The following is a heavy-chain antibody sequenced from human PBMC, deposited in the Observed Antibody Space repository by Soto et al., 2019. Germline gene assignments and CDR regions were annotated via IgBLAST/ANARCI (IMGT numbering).Heavy chain of an antibody. Sequence: QVQLVQSGAEVRKPGSSVKVSCKVSGGTFSNDVINWVRQVPGQGLEWMAKINPILGITNSAQKFQGRVTSAADKSTNTAYMGLTSLGSRDTAVYYCARGLAVAVYYGMEVWGQGTRVTVSS. CDR3: ARGLAVAVYYGMEV. J-gene: IGHJ6*02. CDR1: GGTFSNDV. CDR2: INPILGIT. V-gene: IGHV1-69*04. D-gene: IGHD6-19*01.